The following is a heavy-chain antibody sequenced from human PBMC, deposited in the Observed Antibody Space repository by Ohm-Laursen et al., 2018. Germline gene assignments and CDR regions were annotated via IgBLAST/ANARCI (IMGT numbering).Heavy chain of an antibody. V-gene: IGHV3-11*01. D-gene: IGHD3-16*01. CDR2: ISSSGSTI. CDR3: ARDLGKAYYYGMDV. J-gene: IGHJ6*02. CDR1: GSTFASFD. Sequence: SLRLSCTASGSTFASFDMSWVRQIPGKGLEWVSYISSSGSTIYYADSVKGRFTISRDNAKNSLYLQMNSLRAEDTAVYYCARDLGKAYYYGMDVWGQGTTVTVSS.